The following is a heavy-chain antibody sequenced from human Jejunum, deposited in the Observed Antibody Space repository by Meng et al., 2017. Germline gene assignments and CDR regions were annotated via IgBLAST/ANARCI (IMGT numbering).Heavy chain of an antibody. Sequence: QVQGQDSGPGRVKPWGTLDLTCAGSGDSINSSYWWSWVRQTPGKGLEWIGEIYHSGTTNYHPSLKSLVTLSVDKSKNQFSLNLSSVTAADKAVYFCARDFEALNGVWGQGTLVTVSS. CDR3: ARDFEALNGV. CDR2: IYHSGTT. J-gene: IGHJ1*01. D-gene: IGHD2-8*01. V-gene: IGHV4-4*02. CDR1: GDSINSSYW.